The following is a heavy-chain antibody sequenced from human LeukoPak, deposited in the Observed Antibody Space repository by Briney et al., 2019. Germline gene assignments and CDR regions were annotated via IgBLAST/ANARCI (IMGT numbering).Heavy chain of an antibody. D-gene: IGHD3-10*01. J-gene: IGHJ4*02. CDR1: GFTFSSYR. Sequence: GGSLRLSCAASGFTFSSYRMNGVGQAPGKGVEGVKSISSSSSNIYYAYSVKGRFTISRDNAKNSLYLQMNSLRAEDTAVYYCATEVRGVIWGQGTLVTVSS. V-gene: IGHV3-21*01. CDR3: ATEVRGVI. CDR2: ISSSSSNI.